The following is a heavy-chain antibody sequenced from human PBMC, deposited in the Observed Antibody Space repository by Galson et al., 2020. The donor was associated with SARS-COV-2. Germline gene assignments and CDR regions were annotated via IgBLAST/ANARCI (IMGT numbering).Heavy chain of an antibody. CDR3: ARVVVARNLLPFSDYYYYMDV. V-gene: IGHV4-39*07. D-gene: IGHD2-15*01. CDR2: IYYSGST. Sequence: SETLSLTCTVSGGSISSSSYYWGWIRQPPGKGLEWIGSIYYSGSTYYNPSLKSRVTISVDTSKNQFSLKLSSVTAADTAVYYCARVVVARNLLPFSDYYYYMDVWGKGTTVTVSS. CDR1: GGSISSSSYY. J-gene: IGHJ6*03.